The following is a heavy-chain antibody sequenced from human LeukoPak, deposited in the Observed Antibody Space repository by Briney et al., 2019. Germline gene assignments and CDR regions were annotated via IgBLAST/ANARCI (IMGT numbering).Heavy chain of an antibody. Sequence: SETLSLTCTVSGGSISSSSYYWGWIRQPPGKGLECIGSIYYSGSTYYNPSLKSRVTISVDTSKNQFSLKLSSVTAADTAVYYCARHDGGYCSSTSCYFGAYFDYWGQGTLVTVSS. CDR1: GGSISSSSYY. CDR3: ARHDGGYCSSTSCYFGAYFDY. D-gene: IGHD2-2*01. V-gene: IGHV4-39*01. J-gene: IGHJ4*02. CDR2: IYYSGST.